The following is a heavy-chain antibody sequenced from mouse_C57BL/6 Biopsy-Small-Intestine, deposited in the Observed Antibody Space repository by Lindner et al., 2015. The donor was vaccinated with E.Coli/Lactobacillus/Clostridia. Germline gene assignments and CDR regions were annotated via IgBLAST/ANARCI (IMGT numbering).Heavy chain of an antibody. CDR2: IYPRSGNT. J-gene: IGHJ2*01. Sequence: VQLQESGAELARPGASVKLSCKASGYTFTSYGISWVKQRTGQGLEWIGEIYPRSGNTYYNEKFKGKATLTADKSSSTAYMELRSLTSEDSAVYFCARYYYGSSYYFDYWGQGTTLTVSS. D-gene: IGHD1-1*01. CDR3: ARYYYGSSYYFDY. V-gene: IGHV1-81*01. CDR1: GYTFTSYG.